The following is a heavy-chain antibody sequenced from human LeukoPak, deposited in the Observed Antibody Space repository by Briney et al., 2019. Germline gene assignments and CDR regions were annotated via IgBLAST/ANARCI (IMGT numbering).Heavy chain of an antibody. CDR3: ERVGDYYGSGSYHASYGMDV. CDR1: GGSFSGYY. J-gene: IGHJ6*02. D-gene: IGHD3-10*01. CDR2: IDHSGST. V-gene: IGHV4-34*01. Sequence: SETLSLTCAVYGGSFSGYYWSWIRQPPGKGLEWIGEIDHSGSTNYNPSLKSRVTISVDTSKNQFSLKLSSVTAADTAVYYCERVGDYYGSGSYHASYGMDVWGQGTTVTVSS.